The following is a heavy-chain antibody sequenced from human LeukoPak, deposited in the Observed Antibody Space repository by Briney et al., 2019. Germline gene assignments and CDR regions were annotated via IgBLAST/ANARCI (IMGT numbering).Heavy chain of an antibody. Sequence: PSETLSLTCTVSVAPISSYYWSWIRQAPGKGLEWIGHIHYSAGSHYNPSNYNPSLKSRVTISVDTSKNQFSLRVSSLTAADTAVYYCARAFPKAILGVVVGNWFDPWGQGTLVTVSS. J-gene: IGHJ5*02. CDR2: IHYSAGSHYNPS. CDR1: VAPISSYY. CDR3: ARAFPKAILGVVVGNWFDP. V-gene: IGHV4-59*01. D-gene: IGHD3-3*01.